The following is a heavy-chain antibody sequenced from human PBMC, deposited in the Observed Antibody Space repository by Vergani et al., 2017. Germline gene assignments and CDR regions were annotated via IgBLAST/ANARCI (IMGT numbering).Heavy chain of an antibody. CDR3: ARGRIRTLTNRSYPCPPYFDY. D-gene: IGHD4-17*01. J-gene: IGHJ4*02. Sequence: QVQLQQWGAGLLKPSETLSLTCAVYGGSFSGYYWSWIRQPPGKGLEWSGEINHSGSTNYNPSLKSRVTISVDTSKNQFSLKLSSVTAADTAVYYCARGRIRTLTNRSYPCPPYFDYWGQGTLVTVSS. CDR2: INHSGST. CDR1: GGSFSGYY. V-gene: IGHV4-34*01.